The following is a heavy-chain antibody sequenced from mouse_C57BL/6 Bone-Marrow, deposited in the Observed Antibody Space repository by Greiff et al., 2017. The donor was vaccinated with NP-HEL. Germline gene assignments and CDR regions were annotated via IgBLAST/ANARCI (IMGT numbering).Heavy chain of an antibody. V-gene: IGHV5-4*01. D-gene: IGHD2-2*01. Sequence: QLVESGGGLVKPGGSLKLSCAASGFTFSSYAMSWVRQTPEKRLEWVATISDGGSYTYYPDNVKGRFTISRDNAKNNLYLQMSHLKSEDTAMYYCARATMVTTYWYFDVWGTGTTVTVSS. CDR1: GFTFSSYA. J-gene: IGHJ1*03. CDR3: ARATMVTTYWYFDV. CDR2: ISDGGSYT.